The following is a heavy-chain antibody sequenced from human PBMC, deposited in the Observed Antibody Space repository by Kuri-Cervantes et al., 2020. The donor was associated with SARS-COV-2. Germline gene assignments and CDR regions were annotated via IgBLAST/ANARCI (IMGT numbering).Heavy chain of an antibody. CDR3: AREVGSGSYDY. CDR2: INHSGST. D-gene: IGHD1-26*01. J-gene: IGHJ4*02. V-gene: IGHV4-34*01. Sequence: ESLKISCAVYGGSFSGYYWSWIRQPPGKGLEWIGEINHSGSTNYNPSLKSRVTISVDTSKNQFSLKLSSVTAADTAVYYCAREVGSGSYDYWGQGTLVTVSS. CDR1: GGSFSGYY.